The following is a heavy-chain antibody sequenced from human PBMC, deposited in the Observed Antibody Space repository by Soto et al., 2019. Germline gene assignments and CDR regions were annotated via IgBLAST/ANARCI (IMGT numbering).Heavy chain of an antibody. J-gene: IGHJ4*02. Sequence: GASVKVSCKASGGTFSSYAISWGRQAPGQGLEWMGGIIPIFGTANYAQKFQGRVTITADESTSTAYMELSSLRSEDTAVYYCARDPFRYYDSSGYYYFDYWGQGTLVTVSS. CDR3: ARDPFRYYDSSGYYYFDY. CDR1: GGTFSSYA. CDR2: IIPIFGTA. D-gene: IGHD3-22*01. V-gene: IGHV1-69*13.